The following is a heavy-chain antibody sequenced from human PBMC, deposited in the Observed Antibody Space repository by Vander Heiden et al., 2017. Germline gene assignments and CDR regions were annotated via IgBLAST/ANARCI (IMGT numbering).Heavy chain of an antibody. D-gene: IGHD3-16*02. V-gene: IGHV4-34*01. J-gene: IGHJ4*02. CDR2: INHSGST. CDR1: GGSFSGSY. CDR3: ARYWARLSGFDY. Sequence: QVQLQQWGAGLLKPSQTLSLTCAAYGGSFSGSYWSWIRQLPGKGLEWIGEINHSGSTNYNPYLKRRVTISVDTSKNQFSLRLCSVTAADTAVYYCARYWARLSGFDYWGQGTLVTVSS.